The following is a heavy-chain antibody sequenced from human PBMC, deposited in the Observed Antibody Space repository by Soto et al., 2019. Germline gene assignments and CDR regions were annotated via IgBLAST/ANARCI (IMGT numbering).Heavy chain of an antibody. D-gene: IGHD6-19*01. CDR2: ISGSGGST. CDR1: GFTFSSYA. V-gene: IGHV3-23*01. Sequence: GGSLRLSCAASGFTFSSYAMSWVRQAPGKGLEWVSAISGSGGSTYYADSVKGRFTISRDNSKNTLYLQMNSLRAEDTAVYYCAKDTIAVAGPHYYYYGMDVWGQGTTVTV. J-gene: IGHJ6*02. CDR3: AKDTIAVAGPHYYYYGMDV.